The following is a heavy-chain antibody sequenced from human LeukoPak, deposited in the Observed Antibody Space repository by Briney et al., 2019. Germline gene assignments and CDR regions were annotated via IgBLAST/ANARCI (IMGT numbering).Heavy chain of an antibody. Sequence: SVKVSCKASGGTFSSYAISWVRQAPGQGLEWMGGIIPIFGTANYAQKFQGRVTITADESTSTAYMELSSLRSEDTAVYYCAGGPIAVAGPSDYWGQGTLVTVSS. V-gene: IGHV1-69*13. CDR3: AGGPIAVAGPSDY. J-gene: IGHJ4*02. CDR2: IIPIFGTA. CDR1: GGTFSSYA. D-gene: IGHD6-19*01.